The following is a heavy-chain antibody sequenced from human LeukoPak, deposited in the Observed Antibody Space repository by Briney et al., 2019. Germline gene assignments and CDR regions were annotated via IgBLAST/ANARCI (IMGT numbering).Heavy chain of an antibody. Sequence: SETLSLTCTVSGYSISSGYYWGWIRQPPGKGLEWIGYIYYSGSTDYNPSLKSRVTMSVDTSINHFSLKLSSVTAADTAIYYCARLRLRYDSNGYSTSYEAVDIWGQGTVVTVSS. D-gene: IGHD3-22*01. CDR1: GYSISSGYY. CDR3: ARLRLRYDSNGYSTSYEAVDI. V-gene: IGHV4-38-2*02. J-gene: IGHJ3*02. CDR2: IYYSGST.